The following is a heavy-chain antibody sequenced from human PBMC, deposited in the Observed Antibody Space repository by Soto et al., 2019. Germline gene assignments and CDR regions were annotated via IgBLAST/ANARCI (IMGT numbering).Heavy chain of an antibody. V-gene: IGHV1-69*13. CDR3: ASCTWLLCSGMDV. J-gene: IGHJ6*01. Sequence: ASVEVSCKASGGTLSSYASSWVRQATGQGLEWMGGIIPIFGTANYAQKFQGRVTITADESTSTAYMELSSLRAEDTAVYYCASCTWLLCSGMDVWGQGTTVTVSS. CDR1: GGTLSSYA. CDR2: IIPIFGTA. D-gene: IGHD3-3*01.